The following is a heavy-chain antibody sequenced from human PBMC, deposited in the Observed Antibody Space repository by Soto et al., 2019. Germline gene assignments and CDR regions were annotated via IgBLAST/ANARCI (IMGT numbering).Heavy chain of an antibody. Sequence: ASVKVSCKASGYTFTSYDMNWVRQATGQGLEWMGWMNPNSGNTGYAQKFQGRVTMTRNTSISTAYMELSSLRSEDTAVYYCARGRYFDWLFTYYYYYYYMDVWGKGTTVTVSS. D-gene: IGHD3-9*01. CDR2: MNPNSGNT. CDR1: GYTFTSYD. V-gene: IGHV1-8*01. CDR3: ARGRYFDWLFTYYYYYYYMDV. J-gene: IGHJ6*03.